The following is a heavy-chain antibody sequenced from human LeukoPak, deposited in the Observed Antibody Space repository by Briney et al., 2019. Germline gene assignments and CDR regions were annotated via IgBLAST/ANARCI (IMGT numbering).Heavy chain of an antibody. CDR2: ISAYNGNT. V-gene: IGHV1-18*01. CDR1: GYTFTSYG. CDR3: ARGGGWAYCSSTSCLFLHY. D-gene: IGHD2-2*01. Sequence: ASVKVSCKASGYTFTSYGISWVRQAPGQGLEWMGWISAYNGNTNYAQKLQGRVTMTRDTSISTAYMELSRLRSDDTAVYYCARGGGWAYCSSTSCLFLHYWGQGTLVTVSS. J-gene: IGHJ4*02.